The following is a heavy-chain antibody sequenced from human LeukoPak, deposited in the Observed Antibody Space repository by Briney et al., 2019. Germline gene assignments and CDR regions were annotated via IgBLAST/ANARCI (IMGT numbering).Heavy chain of an antibody. CDR3: ARDMAGYSSSWYPGY. CDR2: IIPILGIA. J-gene: IGHJ4*02. Sequence: ASVKVSCKASGGTFSSYTISWMRQAPGQGLEWMGRIIPILGIANYAQKFQGRVTITADKSTSTAYMELSSLRSEDTAVYYCARDMAGYSSSWYPGYWGQGTLVTVSS. CDR1: GGTFSSYT. V-gene: IGHV1-69*04. D-gene: IGHD6-13*01.